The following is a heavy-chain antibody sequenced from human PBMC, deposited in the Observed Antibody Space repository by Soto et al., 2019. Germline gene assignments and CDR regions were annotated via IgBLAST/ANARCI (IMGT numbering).Heavy chain of an antibody. J-gene: IGHJ4*02. Sequence: SKTQSLTCAVSCRSISIGSYSLRWIRQPPGKGLEWIGYIYHSGSTYYNPSLKSRVTISVDRSKNQFSLKLSSVTAADTAVYYCARGVKELAAAGMDYFDYWGQGNLVTVSS. CDR2: IYHSGST. V-gene: IGHV4-30-2*01. CDR3: ARGVKELAAAGMDYFDY. D-gene: IGHD6-13*01. CDR1: CRSISIGSYS.